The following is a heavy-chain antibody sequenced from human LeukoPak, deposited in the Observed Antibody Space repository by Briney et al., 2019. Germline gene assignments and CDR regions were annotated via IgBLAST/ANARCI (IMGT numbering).Heavy chain of an antibody. D-gene: IGHD2-2*01. CDR2: ISYDGSNK. Sequence: GGSLRLSCAASGFTFSSYAMHWVRQAPGKGLEWVAVISYDGSNKYYAASVKGRFTISRDNSKNTLYLQMNSLRAEDTAVYYCARDPRYCSSTSCYGGYFDYWGQGTLVTVSS. CDR1: GFTFSSYA. CDR3: ARDPRYCSSTSCYGGYFDY. V-gene: IGHV3-30*04. J-gene: IGHJ4*02.